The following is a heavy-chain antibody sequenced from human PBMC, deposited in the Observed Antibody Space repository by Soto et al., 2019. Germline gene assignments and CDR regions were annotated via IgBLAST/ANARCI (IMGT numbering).Heavy chain of an antibody. J-gene: IGHJ4*02. CDR3: ARRQPGAAGKFIDY. CDR2: MNPNSGNT. Sequence: QVQLVQSGAEVKKPGASVKVSCKASGYTFTSYDINWVRQATGQGLEWMGWMNPNSGNTGYAQKSQGSITMTRNTSISPAYMELSSLRSEATAVYYCARRQPGAAGKFIDYWGQGTLVTVSS. V-gene: IGHV1-8*02. D-gene: IGHD6-13*01. CDR1: GYTFTSYD.